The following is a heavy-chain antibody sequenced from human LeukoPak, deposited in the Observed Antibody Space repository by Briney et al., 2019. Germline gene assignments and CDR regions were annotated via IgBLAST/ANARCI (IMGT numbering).Heavy chain of an antibody. Sequence: ASVKVSCKASGYTFTDYFLHWVRQAPGQGLEWMGWINPNSGGTNYAQKFQGRVTMTRDTSISTAYMELSRLRSDDTAVYYCARGDYDSSGYAFDIWGQGTMVTVSS. D-gene: IGHD3-22*01. V-gene: IGHV1-2*02. CDR3: ARGDYDSSGYAFDI. CDR1: GYTFTDYF. CDR2: INPNSGGT. J-gene: IGHJ3*02.